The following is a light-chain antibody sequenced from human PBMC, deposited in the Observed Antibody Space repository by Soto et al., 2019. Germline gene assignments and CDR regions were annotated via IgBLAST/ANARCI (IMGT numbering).Light chain of an antibody. CDR3: QQYDNLPYT. J-gene: IGKJ2*01. Sequence: DIQMTQSPASLSASAGDRVTITCQASQGISNYLNWYQQKPGKAPKLLIFDASNLETGVRSRFSGSGSGTDFSFSISSLQPEDIATYYCQQYDNLPYTCGQGTKLEIK. CDR2: DAS. CDR1: QGISNY. V-gene: IGKV1-33*01.